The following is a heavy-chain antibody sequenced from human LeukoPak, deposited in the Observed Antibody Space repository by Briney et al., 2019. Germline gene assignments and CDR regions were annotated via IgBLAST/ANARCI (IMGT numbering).Heavy chain of an antibody. Sequence: SETLSLTCTLSGGSISSYYWSWIRQPPGKGLEWIGYIYYSGSTNYNPSLKSRVTISVDTSKNQFSLKLTSVTAADTAVYYCARHVGDGPGGYWGQGTLVAVSS. V-gene: IGHV4-59*08. D-gene: IGHD5-24*01. CDR3: ARHVGDGPGGY. J-gene: IGHJ4*02. CDR2: IYYSGST. CDR1: GGSISSYY.